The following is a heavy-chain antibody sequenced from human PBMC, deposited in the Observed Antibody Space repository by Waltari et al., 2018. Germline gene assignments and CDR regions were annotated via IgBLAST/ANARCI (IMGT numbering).Heavy chain of an antibody. V-gene: IGHV4-38-2*02. CDR3: ARVVYYFDA. J-gene: IGHJ4*02. CDR1: GYSISRGYY. CDR2: VYKGGGARTT. Sequence: QVQLQESGPGLVKPSETLSLTCSVSGYSISRGYYWGGIRQSPGKGLEWIGGVYKGGGARTTLYNKSLDNRLILSVDTSKNQFSLKLYSVTAADTAIYYCARVVYYFDAWGQGILVTVSS.